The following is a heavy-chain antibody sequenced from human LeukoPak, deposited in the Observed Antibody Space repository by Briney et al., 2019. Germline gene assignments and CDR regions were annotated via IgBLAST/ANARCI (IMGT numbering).Heavy chain of an antibody. V-gene: IGHV3-23*01. D-gene: IGHD6-19*01. CDR3: AKGVYPVAGTVYYFDY. CDR2: ISGSGGST. CDR1: GFTFSSYA. Sequence: GGSLRLSCAASGFTFSSYAMSWVRQAPGKGLEWVSAISGSGGSTYYADSVKGRFTISRDNSKNTLYLQMNSLRAEDTAVYYCAKGVYPVAGTVYYFDYWGQGTLVTVSS. J-gene: IGHJ4*02.